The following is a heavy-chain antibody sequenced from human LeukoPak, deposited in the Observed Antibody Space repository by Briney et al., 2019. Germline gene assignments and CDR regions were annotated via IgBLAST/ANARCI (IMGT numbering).Heavy chain of an antibody. CDR3: AKDMETTVTSFEFDY. V-gene: IGHV3-23*01. CDR1: GFTFSSYG. D-gene: IGHD4-17*01. J-gene: IGHJ4*02. Sequence: GGSLRLSCAASGFTFSSYGMSWVRQAPGKGLEWVSAISGSGGSTYYADSVKGRFTISRDNSKNTLYLQMNSLRAEDTAVYYCAKDMETTVTSFEFDYWGQGTLVTVSS. CDR2: ISGSGGST.